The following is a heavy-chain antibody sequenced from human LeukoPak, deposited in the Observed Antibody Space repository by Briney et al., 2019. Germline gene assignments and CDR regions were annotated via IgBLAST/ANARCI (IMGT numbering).Heavy chain of an antibody. CDR2: IVVSSGNT. Sequence: ASVKVSCKASGFTFTSSAVQWVRQARGQRLEWIGWIVVSSGNTNYAQKFQERVTITRDMSTSTAYMELSSLRSEDTAVYYCAADYYDSSGSNDAFDIWGQGTMVTVSS. CDR3: AADYYDSSGSNDAFDI. J-gene: IGHJ3*02. V-gene: IGHV1-58*01. D-gene: IGHD3-22*01. CDR1: GFTFTSSA.